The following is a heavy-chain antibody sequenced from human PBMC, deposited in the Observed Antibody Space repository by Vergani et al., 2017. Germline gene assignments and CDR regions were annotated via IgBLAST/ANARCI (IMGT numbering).Heavy chain of an antibody. J-gene: IGHJ4*02. D-gene: IGHD3-22*01. CDR2: ISSDGSNK. Sequence: QVQLVESGGGVVQPGRSLRLSCETSGLMFNNYGMHWVRQAPGKGLEWVAVISSDGSNKHYADSVKGRFTISRDNSQNTLYLQMDSLTAEDTAICFCVNGYYYDQSGLASFYYLGRGSLVAVSS. CDR1: GLMFNNYG. V-gene: IGHV3-30*18. CDR3: VNGYYYDQSGLASFYY.